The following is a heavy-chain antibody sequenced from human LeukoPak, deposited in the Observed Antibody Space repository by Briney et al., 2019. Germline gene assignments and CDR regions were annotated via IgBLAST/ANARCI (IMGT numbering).Heavy chain of an antibody. V-gene: IGHV3-48*04. D-gene: IGHD4-17*01. CDR1: GFTFGSYT. J-gene: IGHJ3*02. Sequence: GGSLRLSCAASGFTFGSYTMNWVRQAPGKGLEWVSYIGSSSSTIYYADSVKGRFTISRDNAKNSLYLQVNSLRVEDTALYYCARDANYGDYARGAFDIWGQGTMVTVSS. CDR2: IGSSSSTI. CDR3: ARDANYGDYARGAFDI.